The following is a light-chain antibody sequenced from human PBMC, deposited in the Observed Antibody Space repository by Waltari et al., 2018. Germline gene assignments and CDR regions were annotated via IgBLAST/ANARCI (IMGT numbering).Light chain of an antibody. CDR2: DDS. CDR1: NVGRKS. Sequence: SYVLTQPPSVSLAPGQTATITCGGDNVGRKSVHWYQQKPGQAPVLVVFDDSDRPSWIPSRFSGSNSGNTATLTISRVEAGDEADYYCHLWDSTTDHVIFGGGTKLTVL. CDR3: HLWDSTTDHVI. V-gene: IGLV3-21*02. J-gene: IGLJ2*01.